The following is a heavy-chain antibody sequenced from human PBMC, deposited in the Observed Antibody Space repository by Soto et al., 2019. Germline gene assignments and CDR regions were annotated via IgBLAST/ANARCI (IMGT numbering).Heavy chain of an antibody. CDR2: IISIFGTA. D-gene: IGHD3-3*01. J-gene: IGHJ4*02. CDR3: ASDGPDVRPITLFGVVITPPVC. CDR1: GGTFSSYA. V-gene: IGHV1-69*13. Sequence: SVKVSCKASGGTFSSYAISWVRQAPGQGLEWMGGIISIFGTANYAQKCQGRVTITADDTTTTANMELTSLRYEDTAVSYCASDGPDVRPITLFGVVITPPVCWGQGTLVTVSS.